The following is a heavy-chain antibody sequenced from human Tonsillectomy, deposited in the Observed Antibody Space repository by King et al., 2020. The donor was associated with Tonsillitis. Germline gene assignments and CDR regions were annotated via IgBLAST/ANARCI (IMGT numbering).Heavy chain of an antibody. CDR3: ARDXYDILXGSSGLDN. J-gene: IGHJ4*02. CDR1: GFTFSTXS. CDR2: ISYDGSKK. D-gene: IGHD3-9*01. Sequence: VQLVESGGGVVQPGRSLRLSCAASGFTFSTXSMHWVRQAPGKGLEWVAVISYDGSKKYYADAVKGRFTISRDNSKNTLYLKMNSLRAEDTAVYYCARDXYDILXGSSGLDNWXQGTLVTVXS. V-gene: IGHV3-30*04.